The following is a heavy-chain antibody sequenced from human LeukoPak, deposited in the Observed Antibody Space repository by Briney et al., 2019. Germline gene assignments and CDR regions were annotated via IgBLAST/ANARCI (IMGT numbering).Heavy chain of an antibody. Sequence: ASVKISCKASGGTFSSYDINWVRQATGQGLEWMGWMNPNSGNTGYAQKFQGRVTITRNTSISTAYMELSSLRSEDTAVYYCARGPPGDFWSGYDSHFDYWGQGTLVTVSS. CDR1: GGTFSSYD. D-gene: IGHD3-3*01. J-gene: IGHJ4*02. CDR3: ARGPPGDFWSGYDSHFDY. V-gene: IGHV1-8*03. CDR2: MNPNSGNT.